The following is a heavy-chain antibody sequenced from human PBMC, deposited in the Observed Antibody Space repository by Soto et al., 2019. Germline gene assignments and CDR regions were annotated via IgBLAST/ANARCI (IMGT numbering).Heavy chain of an antibody. V-gene: IGHV5-51*01. Sequence: GESLKISCKGSGYSFTSYWIGWVRQMPGKGLEWMGIIYPGDSDTRYSPSFQGQVTISADKSISTAYLQWSSLKASDTAMYYCARTTMVRGVIIYYFDYWGQGTLVTVSS. CDR2: IYPGDSDT. D-gene: IGHD3-10*01. CDR3: ARTTMVRGVIIYYFDY. J-gene: IGHJ4*02. CDR1: GYSFTSYW.